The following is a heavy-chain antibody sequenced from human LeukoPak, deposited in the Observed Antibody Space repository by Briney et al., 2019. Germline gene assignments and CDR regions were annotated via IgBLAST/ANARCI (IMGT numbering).Heavy chain of an antibody. CDR2: INPSGGST. CDR1: GYTFTIYY. J-gene: IGHJ4*02. D-gene: IGHD6-13*01. Sequence: ASVKVSCKASGYTFTIYYMHWVREAPGQGLEWMGIINPSGGSTSYAQKFQGRVTMTRDTSTSTVYMELSSLRSEDTAVYYCARDGSKSGVAAAPNYYFDYWGQGTLVTVSS. CDR3: ARDGSKSGVAAAPNYYFDY. V-gene: IGHV1-46*01.